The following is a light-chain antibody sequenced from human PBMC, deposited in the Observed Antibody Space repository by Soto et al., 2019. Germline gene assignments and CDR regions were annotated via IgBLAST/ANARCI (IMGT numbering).Light chain of an antibody. CDR1: QSVSGTY. CDR2: GAS. J-gene: IGKJ1*01. V-gene: IGKV3-20*01. CDR3: QKYGNSPET. Sequence: EIVLTQSPGTLSLSPGERATLSCRARQSVSGTYLAWYQQKPGQSPRLLIYGASNRATGVPDRFSGSGSGTDFTLTISRLEPEDFAVYYCQKYGNSPETFGQGTKVEIK.